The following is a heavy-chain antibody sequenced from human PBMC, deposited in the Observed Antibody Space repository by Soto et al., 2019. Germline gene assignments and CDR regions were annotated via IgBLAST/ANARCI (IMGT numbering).Heavy chain of an antibody. CDR2: INPGNSET. V-gene: IGHV5-51*01. CDR3: ARPYQNSVAS. J-gene: IGHJ5*02. CDR1: GYSFINYW. Sequence: GESLKISCKASGYSFINYWIGWVRQMPGKGLEWMAIINPGNSETRYSPAFQGQVTISADKSVTTTYLQWDSLKASDSAMYFCARPYQNSVASWVQGTLGTVSS. D-gene: IGHD2-15*01.